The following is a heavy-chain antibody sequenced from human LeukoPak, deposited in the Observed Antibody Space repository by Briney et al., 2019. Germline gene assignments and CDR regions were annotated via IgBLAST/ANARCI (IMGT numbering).Heavy chain of an antibody. CDR1: GGSISSYY. Sequence: SETLSLTCTVCGGSISSYYWSWIRQPPGKGLEWIGYIYYSGSTNYNPSLKSRVTISVDTSKNQFSLKLSSVTAADTAVYYCARARTGLGNWNYLGFDPWGQGTLVTVSS. V-gene: IGHV4-59*01. CDR2: IYYSGST. J-gene: IGHJ5*02. CDR3: ARARTGLGNWNYLGFDP. D-gene: IGHD1-7*01.